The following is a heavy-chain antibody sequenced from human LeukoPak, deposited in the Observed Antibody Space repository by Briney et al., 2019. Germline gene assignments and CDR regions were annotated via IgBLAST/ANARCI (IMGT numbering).Heavy chain of an antibody. CDR3: ASVAERGFNYSNSLEH. D-gene: IGHD4-11*01. CDR2: ICSDATNQ. V-gene: IGHV3-33*01. J-gene: IGHJ4*02. Sequence: GGTLRLSCAVSGFTFSHYCMHWVRQAPGKGLEWVAVICSDATNQYYAAPVKGRSTFSSNTYKNTLSLQMTSPRAEDTALYYCASVAERGFNYSNSLEHWGEGALVTVSS. CDR1: GFTFSHYC.